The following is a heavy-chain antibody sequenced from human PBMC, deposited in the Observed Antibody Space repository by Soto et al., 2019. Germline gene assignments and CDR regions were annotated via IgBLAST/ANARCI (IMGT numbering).Heavy chain of an antibody. CDR1: GGSISSYY. Sequence: SETLXLTCTVSGGSISSYYWSWIRQPPGKGLEWIGYIYYSGSTNYNPSLKSRVTISVDTSKNQFSLKLSSVTAADTAVYYCAKSNHDILTDYSTFDYWGQGTLVTVSS. J-gene: IGHJ4*02. V-gene: IGHV4-59*01. CDR3: AKSNHDILTDYSTFDY. CDR2: IYYSGST. D-gene: IGHD3-9*01.